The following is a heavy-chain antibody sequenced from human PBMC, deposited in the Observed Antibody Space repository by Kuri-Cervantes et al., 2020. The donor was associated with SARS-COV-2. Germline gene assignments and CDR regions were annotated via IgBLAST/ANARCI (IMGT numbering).Heavy chain of an antibody. Sequence: GGSLRLSCKGSGYSFTSYCIGWVRQLPGKGLEWMRIVYPGDSDTRYSPSFQCQVTISADKSISTAYLQWSSLKASDTAMYYCARQSRGATATVTTDYYYYGMDVWGQGTTVTVSS. J-gene: IGHJ6*02. CDR3: ARQSRGATATVTTDYYYYGMDV. V-gene: IGHV5-51*01. CDR2: VYPGDSDT. CDR1: GYSFTSYC. D-gene: IGHD4-17*01.